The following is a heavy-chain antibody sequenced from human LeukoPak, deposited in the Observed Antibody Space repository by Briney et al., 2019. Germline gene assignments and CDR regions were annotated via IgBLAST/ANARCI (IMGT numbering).Heavy chain of an antibody. CDR2: INPNSGGT. V-gene: IGHV1-2*02. Sequence: ASVKVSCKASGYTFTGYYMHWVRQAPGQGLEWMGWINPNSGGTNYAQKFQGRVTMTRDTSISTAYMELSRLRSDDTAVYYCARDLAGVIYYYYMDVWGKGTTVTISS. CDR3: ARDLAGVIYYYYMDV. CDR1: GYTFTGYY. D-gene: IGHD3-22*01. J-gene: IGHJ6*03.